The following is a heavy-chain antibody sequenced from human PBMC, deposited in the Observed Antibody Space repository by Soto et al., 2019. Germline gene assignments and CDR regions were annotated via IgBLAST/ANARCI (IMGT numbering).Heavy chain of an antibody. J-gene: IGHJ5*02. Sequence: QVQLVQSGAEVKKPGASVKVSCKASGYIFISYGISWVRQAPGQGLEWMGWISAHNGNTNYAQTLQGRVTMTKDTSTSTAYMEVRSLRSDDTAVYYCARQDWNYNWFDPWGQGTLVTVSS. CDR3: ARQDWNYNWFDP. CDR1: GYIFISYG. CDR2: ISAHNGNT. V-gene: IGHV1-18*01. D-gene: IGHD1-7*01.